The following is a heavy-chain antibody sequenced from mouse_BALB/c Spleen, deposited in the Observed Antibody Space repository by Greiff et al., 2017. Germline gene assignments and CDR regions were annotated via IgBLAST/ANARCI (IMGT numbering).Heavy chain of an antibody. Sequence: EVQGVESGGGLVKPGGSLKLSCAASGFTFSDYYMYWVRQTPEKRLEWVATISDGGSYTYYPDSVKGRFTISRDNAKNNLYLQMSSLKSEDTAMYYCARAWYGNLYAMDYWGQGTSVTVSS. CDR3: ARAWYGNLYAMDY. D-gene: IGHD2-10*02. CDR2: ISDGGSYT. CDR1: GFTFSDYY. J-gene: IGHJ4*01. V-gene: IGHV5-4*02.